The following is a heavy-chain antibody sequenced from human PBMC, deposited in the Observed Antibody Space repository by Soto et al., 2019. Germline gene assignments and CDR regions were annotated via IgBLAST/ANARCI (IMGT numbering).Heavy chain of an antibody. D-gene: IGHD4-17*01. V-gene: IGHV1-69*13. CDR3: ASTVATPYCDYYNMDV. CDR1: GGSLSRYA. Sequence: GASAKVSCKASGGSLSRYATIWVRQAPGQGLEWMGGIIPIFGTTNYAQKFQDRVTITADESTTTAYMEVSSLRSEDTAVYYCASTVATPYCDYYNMDVWGQGTTVTVSS. J-gene: IGHJ6*02. CDR2: IIPIFGTT.